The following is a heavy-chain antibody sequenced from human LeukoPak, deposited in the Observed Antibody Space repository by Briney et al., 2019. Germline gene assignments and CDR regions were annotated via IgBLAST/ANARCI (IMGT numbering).Heavy chain of an antibody. D-gene: IGHD2-21*02. V-gene: IGHV4-30-4*01. Sequence: SETLSLTCTVSGGSISSGDSYWSWIRQPPGTGPEWLGYIYYSGSTYYNPSLKSRVTISVDTSKNQFSLKLSSVTAADTAVYYCARDYLVTATTYYFDYWGQGTLVTVSS. CDR3: ARDYLVTATTYYFDY. CDR2: IYYSGST. J-gene: IGHJ4*02. CDR1: GGSISSGDSY.